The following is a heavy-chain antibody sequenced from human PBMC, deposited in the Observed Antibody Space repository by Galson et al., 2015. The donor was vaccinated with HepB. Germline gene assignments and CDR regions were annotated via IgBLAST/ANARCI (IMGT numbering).Heavy chain of an antibody. CDR2: TNPNSGGT. CDR1: GFAFTGYY. V-gene: IGHV1-2*06. J-gene: IGHJ6*02. Sequence: SVKVSCKASGFAFTGYYIHWVRQAPGQGLEWMGRTNPNSGGTDYAQKFQGRVTMTRDASVSTAYMELSRLRSDDTAVYYCARGGMDVWGQGTTVPVSS. CDR3: ARGGMDV.